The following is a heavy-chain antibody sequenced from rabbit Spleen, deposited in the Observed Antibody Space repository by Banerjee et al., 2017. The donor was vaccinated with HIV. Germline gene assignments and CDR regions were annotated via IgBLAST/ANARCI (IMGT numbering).Heavy chain of an antibody. Sequence: QSLEESGGDLVKPGASLTLTCTASGFSFSSYYMNWVRQAPGKGLEWIGCINIASMITYYASWVNGRFTISKTSSTTVTLEMTSLTAADTATYFCARGSAAMTMVITGYYLNLWGQGTLVTVS. J-gene: IGHJ4*01. CDR1: GFSFSSYY. CDR3: ARGSAAMTMVITGYYLNL. CDR2: INIASMIT. V-gene: IGHV1S40*01. D-gene: IGHD2-1*01.